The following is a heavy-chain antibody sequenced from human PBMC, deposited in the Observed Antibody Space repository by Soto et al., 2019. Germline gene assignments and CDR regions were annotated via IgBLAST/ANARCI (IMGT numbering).Heavy chain of an antibody. CDR3: ARGGRGYSYGFVY. J-gene: IGHJ4*02. Sequence: ASVKVSCKASGYTFTGYYMHWVRQAPGQGLEWMGWINPNSGGTNYAQKFQGWVTMTRDTSISTAYMELSRLRSDDTAVYFCARGGRGYSYGFVYWGQGTLVTVSS. CDR2: INPNSGGT. D-gene: IGHD5-18*01. V-gene: IGHV1-2*04. CDR1: GYTFTGYY.